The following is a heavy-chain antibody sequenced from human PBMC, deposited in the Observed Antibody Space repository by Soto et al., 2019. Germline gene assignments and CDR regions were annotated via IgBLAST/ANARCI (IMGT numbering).Heavy chain of an antibody. J-gene: IGHJ4*02. CDR1: GGSISYYY. V-gene: IGHV4-4*07. Sequence: SETLSLTCTVSGGSISYYYWSWIRQPAGKGLEWIGRVYSSGNTNYNPSLKSRLTMSVDTSNNQFSLKLKYVTAADTAVYYCARERRGGNRPYYYDSSGYYNPFDRWGQGTRVTVSA. CDR3: ARERRGGNRPYYYDSSGYYNPFDR. D-gene: IGHD3-22*01. CDR2: VYSSGNT.